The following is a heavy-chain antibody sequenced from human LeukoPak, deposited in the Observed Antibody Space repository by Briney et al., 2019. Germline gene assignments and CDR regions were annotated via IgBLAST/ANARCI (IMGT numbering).Heavy chain of an antibody. CDR1: GYTFIGYY. Sequence: ASVTVSCTASGYTFIGYYMHWVRQAPGQGLEWMGIINPDNGGTSYAQKFQGRLTLTRDTSTSTVYMELSSLRSEDTAVYYCARGLGYCSGGSCSHFDYWGQGTLVTVSS. CDR3: ARGLGYCSGGSCSHFDY. CDR2: INPDNGGT. D-gene: IGHD2-15*01. J-gene: IGHJ4*02. V-gene: IGHV1-46*01.